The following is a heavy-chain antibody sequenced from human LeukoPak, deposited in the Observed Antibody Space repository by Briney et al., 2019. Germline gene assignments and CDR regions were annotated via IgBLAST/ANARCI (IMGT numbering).Heavy chain of an antibody. D-gene: IGHD6-19*01. J-gene: IGHJ1*01. V-gene: IGHV4-39*07. Sequence: PSETLSLTCTVSGGSISSSSYYWGWIRQPPGKGLEWIGSIYYSGSTYYNPSLKSRVTISVDTSKKQFSLNLRSVNAADTAVYYCARGSSGLTAGEYFQHWGQGTLVTVSS. CDR3: ARGSSGLTAGEYFQH. CDR1: GGSISSSSYY. CDR2: IYYSGST.